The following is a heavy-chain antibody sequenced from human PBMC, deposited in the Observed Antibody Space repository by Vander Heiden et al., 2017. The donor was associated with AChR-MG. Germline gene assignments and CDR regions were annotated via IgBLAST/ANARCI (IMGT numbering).Heavy chain of an antibody. D-gene: IGHD6-13*01. CDR3: ATELGYSSSRNFDY. J-gene: IGHJ4*02. Sequence: QLQLQESGPGLVKPSETLSLTCTVPGGSISSTIYYWGWIRQPPGKGLEWIGSIYYGGSTYYNPSLKSRVTISVDTSENQFSLKLSSVTAADTAVYYCATELGYSSSRNFDYWGQGTLVTVSS. CDR2: IYYGGST. CDR1: GGSISSTIYY. V-gene: IGHV4-39*01.